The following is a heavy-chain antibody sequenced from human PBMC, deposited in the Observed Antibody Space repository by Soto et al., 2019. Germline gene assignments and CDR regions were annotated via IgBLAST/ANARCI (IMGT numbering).Heavy chain of an antibody. D-gene: IGHD5-12*01. CDR1: GFTFSAYS. V-gene: IGHV3-21*01. CDR3: ARVDGYTYPNDY. J-gene: IGHJ4*02. CDR2: ITSRSDYI. Sequence: LRLSCAASGFTFSAYSMSWVRQAPGKGLEWVSSITSRSDYIYYADSLKGRFTISRDNAKNSLYLQMHSLRAEDTAFYYCARVDGYTYPNDYWGQGTLVTVSS.